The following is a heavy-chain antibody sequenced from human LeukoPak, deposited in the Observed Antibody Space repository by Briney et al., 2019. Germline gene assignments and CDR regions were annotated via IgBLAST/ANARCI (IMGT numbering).Heavy chain of an antibody. CDR1: GFTVSDYA. D-gene: IGHD2-2*03. Sequence: GGSLRVSCAASGFTVSDYAMNWVRQAPGKGLEWVAIISYDGNNKYYADSVKGRFTISRDNSRNTLYLQMNSLSTEDTAVYYCARDFTGYDAVDYWGQGTLVTVSS. V-gene: IGHV3-30-3*01. J-gene: IGHJ4*02. CDR3: ARDFTGYDAVDY. CDR2: ISYDGNNK.